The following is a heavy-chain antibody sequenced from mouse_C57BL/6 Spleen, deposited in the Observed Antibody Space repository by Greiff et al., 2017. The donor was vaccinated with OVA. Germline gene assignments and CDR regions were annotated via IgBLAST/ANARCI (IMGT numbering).Heavy chain of an antibody. Sequence: QVQLKESGAELVRPGASVTLSCKASGYTFTDYEMHWVKQTPVHGLEWIGAIDPETGGTAYNQKFKGKAILTADKSSSTAYMELRSLTSEDSAVYYCTTDPYWNYFDYWGQGTTLTVSS. D-gene: IGHD1-1*01. V-gene: IGHV1-15*01. CDR3: TTDPYWNYFDY. CDR2: IDPETGGT. J-gene: IGHJ2*01. CDR1: GYTFTDYE.